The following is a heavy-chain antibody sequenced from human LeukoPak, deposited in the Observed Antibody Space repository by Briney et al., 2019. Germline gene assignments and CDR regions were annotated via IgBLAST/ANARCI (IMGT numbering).Heavy chain of an antibody. V-gene: IGHV4-59*01. Sequence: SETLSLTCTVSGGSFSSYYWNWIRQPPGKGLEWIGYLYNSGSTNYNPSLKSRVTISVDTSKNQFSLKLRSVTAADTAVYYCWRESVDTAMVWDYWGQGTLVTVSS. D-gene: IGHD5-18*01. CDR2: LYNSGST. J-gene: IGHJ4*02. CDR1: GGSFSSYY. CDR3: WRESVDTAMVWDY.